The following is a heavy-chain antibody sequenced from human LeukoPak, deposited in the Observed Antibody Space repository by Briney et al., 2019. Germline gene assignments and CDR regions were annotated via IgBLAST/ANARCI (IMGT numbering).Heavy chain of an antibody. Sequence: GGSLRLSCAASGFTFSSYAMGWVRQAPGEGLEWVSIIYSSAYIYYSDSVKGRFTISRDNSKNTLYLQMNSLRAEDTAVYYCASQDVLHNGAHWVHLQHWGQGTLVTVSS. CDR3: ASQDVLHNGAHWVHLQH. V-gene: IGHV3-23*05. CDR2: IYSSAYI. D-gene: IGHD2-8*01. CDR1: GFTFSSYA. J-gene: IGHJ1*01.